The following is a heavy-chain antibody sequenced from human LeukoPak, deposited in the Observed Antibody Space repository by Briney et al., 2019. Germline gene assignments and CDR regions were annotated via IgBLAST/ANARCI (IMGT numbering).Heavy chain of an antibody. D-gene: IGHD3-22*01. Sequence: GGSLRLSCAASGFTVSSNYMSWVRQAPGKGLEWVSVIYSGGSTYYAYSVKGRFTISRDNSKNTLYLQMNSLSAEDTAVYYCARAPPYYYDSSGYLFGEAFDIWGQGTMVTVSS. CDR2: IYSGGST. V-gene: IGHV3-53*01. CDR1: GFTVSSNY. J-gene: IGHJ3*02. CDR3: ARAPPYYYDSSGYLFGEAFDI.